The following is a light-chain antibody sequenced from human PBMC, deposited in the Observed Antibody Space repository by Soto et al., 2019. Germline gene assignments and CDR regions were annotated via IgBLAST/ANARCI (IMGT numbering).Light chain of an antibody. V-gene: IGKV1-5*03. Sequence: DIQMPQSPSTLSGSVGARVTITCRASQTISSWLAWYQQKPGKAPKLLIYKASTLKSGVPSRFSGSGSGTEFTLTISSLQPDDFATYYCQHYNSYSEAFGQGPKVELK. CDR2: KAS. J-gene: IGKJ1*01. CDR3: QHYNSYSEA. CDR1: QTISSW.